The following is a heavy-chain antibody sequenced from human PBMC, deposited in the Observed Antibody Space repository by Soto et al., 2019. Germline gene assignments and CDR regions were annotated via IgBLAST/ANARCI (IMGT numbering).Heavy chain of an antibody. CDR3: ARGPSRTGTATPCYYNGRDG. CDR2: IIPIFGTA. D-gene: IGHD1-1*01. Sequence: QVQLVQSGAEVKKPGSSVKVSCKASGGTFSSYAISWVRQAPGQGLECMGGIIPIFGTANYAQKFQGRVTKTAEKSTSTADMELGSLRSEDTAVYYWARGPSRTGTATPCYYNGRDGWGQGTTVTAAS. J-gene: IGHJ6*02. V-gene: IGHV1-69*06. CDR1: GGTFSSYA.